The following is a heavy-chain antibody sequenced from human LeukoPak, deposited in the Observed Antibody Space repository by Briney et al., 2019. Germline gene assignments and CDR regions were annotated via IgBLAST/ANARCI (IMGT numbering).Heavy chain of an antibody. V-gene: IGHV3-30*18. CDR3: AKDLPIASGWYSGPDY. J-gene: IGHJ4*02. Sequence: GGSLRLSCAASGFTFGSYGMHWVRQAPGKGLEWVAVISYDGSNKYYADSVKGRFTISRGNSKNTPYLQMNSLRAEDTAVYYSAKDLPIASGWYSGPDYWGQGTLVTVSS. D-gene: IGHD6-19*01. CDR1: GFTFGSYG. CDR2: ISYDGSNK.